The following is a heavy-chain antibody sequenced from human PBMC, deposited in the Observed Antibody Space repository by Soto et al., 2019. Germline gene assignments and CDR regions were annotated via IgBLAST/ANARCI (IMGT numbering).Heavy chain of an antibody. Sequence: QVQLVESGGGVVQPGRSLRLSCAASGLTFSSYAMHWVRQAPGQGLEWVAIISYDGSNKYYADSVKGRFTISRDNSKNTLYLQITSLRPEDTAVYHCARDQRGTTLYYHGMDVWGQGTTVTVSS. CDR1: GLTFSSYA. V-gene: IGHV3-30-3*01. CDR3: ARDQRGTTLYYHGMDV. J-gene: IGHJ6*02. D-gene: IGHD1-7*01. CDR2: ISYDGSNK.